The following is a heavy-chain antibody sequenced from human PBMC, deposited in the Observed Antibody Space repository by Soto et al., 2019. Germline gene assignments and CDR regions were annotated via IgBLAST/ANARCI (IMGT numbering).Heavy chain of an antibody. V-gene: IGHV3-30-3*01. J-gene: IGHJ4*02. Sequence: QVQLVESGGGVVQPGRSLRLSCAASGFTFSSYAMHWVRQAPGKGLEWVAVISYDGSNKYYADSVKGRFTISRDNSKNTLYLQMNSLRAEDTAVYYCARDKGPPYSSGWYARSLIGVYDYWGQGTLVTVSS. CDR2: ISYDGSNK. CDR3: ARDKGPPYSSGWYARSLIGVYDY. CDR1: GFTFSSYA. D-gene: IGHD6-19*01.